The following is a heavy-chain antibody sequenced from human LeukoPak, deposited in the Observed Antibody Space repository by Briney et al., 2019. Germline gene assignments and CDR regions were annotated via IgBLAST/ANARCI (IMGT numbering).Heavy chain of an antibody. D-gene: IGHD6-6*01. CDR1: GGTFSSYA. J-gene: IGHJ5*02. Sequence: SVKVSCTASGGTFSSYAMSWVRQAPGQGLEWMGGIIPIFGTANYAQKFQGRVTITADESTSTAYMELSSLRSEDTAVYYCARAPRIAAFNNWFDPWGQGTLVTVSS. CDR2: IIPIFGTA. V-gene: IGHV1-69*13. CDR3: ARAPRIAAFNNWFDP.